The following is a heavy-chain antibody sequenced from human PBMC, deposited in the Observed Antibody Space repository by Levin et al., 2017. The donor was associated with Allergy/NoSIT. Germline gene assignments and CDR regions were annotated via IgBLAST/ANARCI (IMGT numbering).Heavy chain of an antibody. CDR2: ISYDGSNK. CDR3: AKVGPHSLFGYRGDEEFDY. D-gene: IGHD5-12*01. CDR1: GFTFSSYG. J-gene: IGHJ4*02. V-gene: IGHV3-30*18. Sequence: GGSLRLSCAASGFTFSSYGMHWVRQAPGKGLEWVAVISYDGSNKYYADSVKGRFTISRDNSKNTLYLQMNSLRAEDTAVYYCAKVGPHSLFGYRGDEEFDYWGQGTLVTVSS.